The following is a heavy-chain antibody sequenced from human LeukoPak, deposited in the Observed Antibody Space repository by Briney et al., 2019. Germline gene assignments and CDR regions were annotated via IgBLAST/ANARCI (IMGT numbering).Heavy chain of an antibody. Sequence: GGALSLSFAASGFPFSSYWMSWVRPAPGKGLGWVANIKQDGSEKYYVDSVKGRFTISRDNAKNSLYLQMNSLRAEDTAVYYCAREITAGTTRGPYYYGMDVWGQGTTVTVSS. CDR3: AREITAGTTRGPYYYGMDV. D-gene: IGHD1-7*01. CDR1: GFPFSSYW. V-gene: IGHV3-7*01. CDR2: IKQDGSEK. J-gene: IGHJ6*02.